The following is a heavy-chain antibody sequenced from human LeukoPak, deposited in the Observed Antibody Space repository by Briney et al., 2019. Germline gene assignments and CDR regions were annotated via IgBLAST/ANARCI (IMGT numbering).Heavy chain of an antibody. Sequence: PGGSLRLSCAASGFTFSSYSMNWVRQAPGKGLEWVSGISWNSGSIGYADSVKGRFTISRDNAKNSLYLQMNSLRAEDTAVYYCARAAGDRPFDYWGQGTLVTVSS. D-gene: IGHD2-21*02. CDR1: GFTFSSYS. CDR3: ARAAGDRPFDY. V-gene: IGHV3-48*04. J-gene: IGHJ4*02. CDR2: ISWNSGSI.